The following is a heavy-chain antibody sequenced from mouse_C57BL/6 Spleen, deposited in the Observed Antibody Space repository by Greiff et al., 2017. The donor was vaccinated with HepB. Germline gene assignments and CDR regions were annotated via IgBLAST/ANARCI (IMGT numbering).Heavy chain of an antibody. Sequence: EVKLVESGEGLVKPGGSLKLSCAASGFTFSSYAMSWVRQTPEKRLEWVAYISSGGDYINYADTVKGRFTISRDNARNTLYLQMSSLKSEDTAMYYCTRDGGIPRYFDVWGTGTTVTVSS. CDR2: ISSGGDYI. D-gene: IGHD2-3*01. CDR1: GFTFSSYA. CDR3: TRDGGIPRYFDV. J-gene: IGHJ1*03. V-gene: IGHV5-9-1*02.